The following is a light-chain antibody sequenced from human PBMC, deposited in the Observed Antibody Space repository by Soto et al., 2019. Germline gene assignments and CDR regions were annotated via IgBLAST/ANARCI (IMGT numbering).Light chain of an antibody. CDR3: SSYTSSSTRV. V-gene: IGLV2-14*01. CDR1: SSDVGGYNY. CDR2: DVS. J-gene: IGLJ3*02. Sequence: QSVLTQPASVSGSPGQSITISCTGTSSDVGGYNYVSWYQQHPGKAPKLMIYDVSNRPSGVSNRFSGSKSGNTASLTISGLQAEVEADYYCSSYTSSSTRVFGGGTQLTVL.